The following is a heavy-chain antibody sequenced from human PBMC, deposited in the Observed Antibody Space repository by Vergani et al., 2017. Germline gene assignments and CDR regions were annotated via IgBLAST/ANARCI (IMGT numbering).Heavy chain of an antibody. V-gene: IGHV4-59*12. D-gene: IGHD3-9*01. Sequence: QVQLQESGPGLVKPSETLSLTCTVSGGSISSYYWSWIRQPPGKGLEWIGYIYYSGSTYYNPSLKSRVTISVDTSKNQFSLKLSSVTAADTAVYYCAREFDILAAPTPYYYYYGMDVWGQGTMVTVSS. J-gene: IGHJ6*02. CDR3: AREFDILAAPTPYYYYYGMDV. CDR1: GGSISSYY. CDR2: IYYSGST.